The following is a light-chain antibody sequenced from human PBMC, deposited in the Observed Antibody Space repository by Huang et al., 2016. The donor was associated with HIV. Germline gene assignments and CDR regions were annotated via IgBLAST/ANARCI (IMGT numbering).Light chain of an antibody. CDR1: QSVLYSSNNKNY. CDR2: WAS. V-gene: IGKV4-1*01. CDR3: QQYYSTPPT. Sequence: DIVMTQSPDSLAVSLGERATIDCKSSQSVLYSSNNKNYLAWYQHKPGQPPKLLIYWASTRESGVPDRFSGSGSGTDVTLTISSLQAEDVAVYYCQQYYSTPPTFGGGTKVEIK. J-gene: IGKJ4*01.